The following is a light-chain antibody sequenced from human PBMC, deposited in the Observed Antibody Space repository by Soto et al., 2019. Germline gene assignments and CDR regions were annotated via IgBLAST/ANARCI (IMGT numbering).Light chain of an antibody. CDR3: QQRRNWPPYT. CDR2: DAS. V-gene: IGKV3-11*01. J-gene: IGKJ2*01. Sequence: EIVLTQSPATLSLSPGERATLSCRASQSVSSFLAWYQQKPGQAPRLLIYDASNSATGIPDRFSGSGSGTDFTLTISSLEPEDFAVYYCQQRRNWPPYTFGQGTKLEIK. CDR1: QSVSSF.